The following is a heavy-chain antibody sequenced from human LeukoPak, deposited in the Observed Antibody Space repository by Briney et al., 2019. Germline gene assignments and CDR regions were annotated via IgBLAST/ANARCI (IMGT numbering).Heavy chain of an antibody. CDR1: GFTFSNYW. CDR2: IKQDGSEK. J-gene: IGHJ4*02. CDR3: ARERLDGSSSWVFDY. D-gene: IGHD6-13*01. V-gene: IGHV3-7*03. Sequence: GGSLRLSCAASGFTFSNYWMSWVRQAPGKGLEWVANIKQDGSEKYYVDSVKGRSTISRDNAKNSLYLQMNSLRAEDTALYYCARERLDGSSSWVFDYWGQGTLVTVSS.